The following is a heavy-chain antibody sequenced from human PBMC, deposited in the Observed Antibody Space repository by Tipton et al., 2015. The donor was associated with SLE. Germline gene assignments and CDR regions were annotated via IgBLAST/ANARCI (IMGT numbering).Heavy chain of an antibody. V-gene: IGHV3-11*04. CDR1: GFTFSDYY. CDR2: ISSSAVTI. Sequence: SLRLSCAASGFTFSDYYMNWIRQAPGKGLEWVSYISSSAVTIYYADSVKGRFTISRDNAKNSLYLQMNSLRAEDTAVYYCARDRAAPGDFDYWGQGTLVTVSS. J-gene: IGHJ4*02. D-gene: IGHD6-13*01. CDR3: ARDRAAPGDFDY.